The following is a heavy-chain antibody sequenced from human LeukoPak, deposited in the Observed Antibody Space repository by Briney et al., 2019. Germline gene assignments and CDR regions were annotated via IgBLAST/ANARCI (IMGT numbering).Heavy chain of an antibody. CDR3: ARDVVQNNESYSFFDY. CDR1: GYTFSTYG. D-gene: IGHD1-26*01. V-gene: IGHV1-18*01. J-gene: IGHJ4*02. Sequence: ASVKVSCKASGYTFSTYGVSWVRQAPGQGLEWMGWISAYNGNKNFAQKVQGRVTMTTDTSTSTAYMELRSLRSDDTAVYYCARDVVQNNESYSFFDYWGQGTLVAVSS. CDR2: ISAYNGNK.